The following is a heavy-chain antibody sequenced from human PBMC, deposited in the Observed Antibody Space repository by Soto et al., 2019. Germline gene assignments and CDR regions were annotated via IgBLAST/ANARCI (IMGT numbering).Heavy chain of an antibody. CDR3: ARVLGNDGFDI. D-gene: IGHD3-3*02. J-gene: IGHJ3*02. V-gene: IGHV4-39*07. Sequence: PSETLSLTCTVSGGSISSSSYYWGWVRQPPGKGQEWIGEIYHTGSTNYNPSLKSRVTISVDKSKNQFSLKLSSVTAADTTAVYYCARVLGNDGFDIWGQGTMVTVSS. CDR1: GGSISSSSYY. CDR2: IYHTGST.